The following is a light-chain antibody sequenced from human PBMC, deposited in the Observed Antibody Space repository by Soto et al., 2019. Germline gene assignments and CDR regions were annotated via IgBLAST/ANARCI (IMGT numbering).Light chain of an antibody. V-gene: IGKV1-5*01. Sequence: DIQMPQSPSTLSASVGDTVTITCRASQSISLWLAWYQQKPGKAPNLLIFHASRLESGVPSRFSGSGSGTEFTLTISSLQPDDFATYYCQQYNNYFFTFGPGTKVDI. CDR1: QSISLW. CDR3: QQYNNYFFT. CDR2: HAS. J-gene: IGKJ3*01.